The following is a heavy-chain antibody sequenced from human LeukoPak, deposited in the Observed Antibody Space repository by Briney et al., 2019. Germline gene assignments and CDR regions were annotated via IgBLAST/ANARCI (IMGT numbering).Heavy chain of an antibody. CDR1: GYSFTSYW. D-gene: IGHD2-15*01. CDR2: IDPSDSYT. Sequence: GESLKISCKGSGYSFTSYWISWVRQMPGKGLEWMGRIDPSDSYTNYSPSFQGHVTISADKSISTAYLQWSSLKASDTAMYYCAGVTTGYCSGGSCYPIDAFDIRGQGTMVTVSS. J-gene: IGHJ3*02. V-gene: IGHV5-10-1*01. CDR3: AGVTTGYCSGGSCYPIDAFDI.